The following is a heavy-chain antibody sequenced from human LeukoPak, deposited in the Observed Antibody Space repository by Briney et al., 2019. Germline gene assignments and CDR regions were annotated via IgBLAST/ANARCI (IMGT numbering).Heavy chain of an antibody. CDR1: GGSISSYY. J-gene: IGHJ3*02. CDR3: ARENSDLVAFDI. V-gene: IGHV4-4*07. Sequence: SETLSLTCAVSGGSISSYYWSWIRQPAGKGLEWIGRIYTSGSTNYNPSLKSRVTMSVDTSKNQFSLKLGSVTAADTAVYYCARENSDLVAFDIWGQGTMVTVSS. D-gene: IGHD2-8*02. CDR2: IYTSGST.